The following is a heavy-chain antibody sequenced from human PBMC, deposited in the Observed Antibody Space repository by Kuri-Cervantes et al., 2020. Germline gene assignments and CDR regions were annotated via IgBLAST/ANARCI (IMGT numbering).Heavy chain of an antibody. V-gene: IGHV4-4*02. D-gene: IGHD3-10*01. J-gene: IGHJ4*02. Sequence: SETLSLTCAVSGGSISSSNWWSWVRQPPGKGLEWIGYIYYSGSTNYNPSLKSRVTISVDTSKNQFSLKLSSVTAADTAVYYCARAKVTMARGVIRYFDYWGQGTLVTVSS. CDR3: ARAKVTMARGVIRYFDY. CDR1: GGSISSSNW. CDR2: IYYSGST.